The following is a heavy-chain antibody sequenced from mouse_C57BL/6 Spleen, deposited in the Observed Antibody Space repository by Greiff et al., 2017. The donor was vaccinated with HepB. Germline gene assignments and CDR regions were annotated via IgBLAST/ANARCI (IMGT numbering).Heavy chain of an antibody. D-gene: IGHD1-1*01. CDR3: ARRWYGSSYNFYYYAMDY. CDR2: ISSGGSYT. J-gene: IGHJ4*01. V-gene: IGHV5-6*01. CDR1: GFTFSSYG. Sequence: EVQGVESGGDLVKPGGSLKLSCAASGFTFSSYGISWVRQTPDKRLEWVATISSGGSYTYYPDSVKGRFTISRDNAKNTLYLQMSSMKSEDTAMYCCARRWYGSSYNFYYYAMDYWGQGSSVTVSS.